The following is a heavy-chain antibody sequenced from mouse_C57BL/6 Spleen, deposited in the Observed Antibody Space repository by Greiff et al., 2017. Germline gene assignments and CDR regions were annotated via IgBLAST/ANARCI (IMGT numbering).Heavy chain of an antibody. CDR1: GYTFTDYY. CDR2: INPNNGGT. Sequence: VQLQQSGPELVKPGASVKISCTASGYTFTDYYMNWVKQSHGKSLEWIGDINPNNGGTSYNQKFKGKATLTVDKSSSTAYMELRSLTSEDSAVYYCARPYGNSYAMDYWGQGTSVTVSS. J-gene: IGHJ4*01. CDR3: ARPYGNSYAMDY. V-gene: IGHV1-26*01. D-gene: IGHD2-10*02.